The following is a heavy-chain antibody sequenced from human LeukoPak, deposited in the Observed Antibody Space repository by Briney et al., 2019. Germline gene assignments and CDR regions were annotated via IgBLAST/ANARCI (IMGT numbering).Heavy chain of an antibody. J-gene: IGHJ4*02. CDR3: AKEGLQLVRGFIKNYLDY. V-gene: IGHV3-30*18. CDR1: GFTFSSYG. D-gene: IGHD3-10*02. Sequence: GGSLRLCCAASGFTFSSYGMHWVRQAPGKGLGWVAVISYDGSNKYYADSVKSRFTISRDNSKNTLYLQMNSLRAEDTAVYYCAKEGLQLVRGFIKNYLDYWGQGTLVTVSS. CDR2: ISYDGSNK.